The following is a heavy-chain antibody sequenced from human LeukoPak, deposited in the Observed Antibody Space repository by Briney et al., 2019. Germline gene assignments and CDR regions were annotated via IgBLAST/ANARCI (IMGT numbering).Heavy chain of an antibody. V-gene: IGHV3-23*01. CDR3: AKWYSSGWYTADY. CDR2: ISGSGGST. J-gene: IGHJ4*02. Sequence: GGSLRLPCAASGFTFSSYAMSWVRQAPGKGLEWVSAISGSGGSTYYADSVKGRFTISRDNSKNTLYLQMNSLRAEDTAVYYCAKWYSSGWYTADYWGQGTLVTVSS. D-gene: IGHD6-19*01. CDR1: GFTFSSYA.